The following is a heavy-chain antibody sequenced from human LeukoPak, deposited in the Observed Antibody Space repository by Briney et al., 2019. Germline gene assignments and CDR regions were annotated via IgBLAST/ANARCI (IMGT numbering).Heavy chain of an antibody. Sequence: QPGGSLRLSCAASGFTFSSYGMHWVRQAPGKGLEWVAFIRYDGSNKYYADSVKGRFTISRDNSKNTLYLQMNSLRAEDTAVYYCATKGEMATILNDYWGQGTLVTVSS. J-gene: IGHJ4*02. CDR2: IRYDGSNK. D-gene: IGHD5-24*01. CDR3: ATKGEMATILNDY. V-gene: IGHV3-30*02. CDR1: GFTFSSYG.